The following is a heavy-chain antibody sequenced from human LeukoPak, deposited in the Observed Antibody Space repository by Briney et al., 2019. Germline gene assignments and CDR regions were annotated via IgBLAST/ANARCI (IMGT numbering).Heavy chain of an antibody. J-gene: IGHJ6*02. CDR1: GFTFSSYW. CDR3: ARDLRYSSSSQTSYGMDV. Sequence: GGSLRLSCAASGFTFSSYWMSWVRQAPGKGLEWVSYISSSSSYTNYADSVKGRFTISRDNAKNSLYLQMNSLRAEDTAVYYCARDLRYSSSSQTSYGMDVWGQGTTVTVS. CDR2: ISSSSSYT. D-gene: IGHD6-6*01. V-gene: IGHV3-21*05.